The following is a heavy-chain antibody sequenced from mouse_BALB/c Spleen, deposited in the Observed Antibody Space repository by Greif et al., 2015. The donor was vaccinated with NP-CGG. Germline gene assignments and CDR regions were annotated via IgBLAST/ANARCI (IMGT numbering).Heavy chain of an antibody. D-gene: IGHD2-1*01. Sequence: EVQVVESGGGLVQPGGSLKLPCAASGFTFSSYGMSWVRQTPDRRLELVATINSNGGSTYYPDSVKGRFTISRDNAKNTLYLQMRSLKSEDTAMYYCARDGNYYFDYWGQGTTLTVSS. J-gene: IGHJ2*01. CDR1: GFTFSSYG. CDR2: INSNGGST. CDR3: ARDGNYYFDY. V-gene: IGHV5-6-3*01.